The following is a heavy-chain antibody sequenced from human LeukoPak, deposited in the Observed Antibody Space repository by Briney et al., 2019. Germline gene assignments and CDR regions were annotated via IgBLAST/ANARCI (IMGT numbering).Heavy chain of an antibody. J-gene: IGHJ4*02. Sequence: GGSLRLSCAASGFTVDSNYLSWVRQAPGKGLEWVSTIYTGGNTYYAASVKGRFTISRDFCKNTVFLHMNSLRAEDTAMYYCARGDDSGYYDYFDYWGQGALVTVSS. CDR3: ARGDDSGYYDYFDY. CDR2: IYTGGNT. CDR1: GFTVDSNY. V-gene: IGHV3-53*01. D-gene: IGHD3-22*01.